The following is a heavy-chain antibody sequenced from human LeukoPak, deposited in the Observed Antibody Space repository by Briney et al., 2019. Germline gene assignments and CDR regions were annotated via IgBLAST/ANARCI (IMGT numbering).Heavy chain of an antibody. D-gene: IGHD3-16*01. CDR2: INPTSGTT. Sequence: GASVKVSCKASGYTFTGYYMHWVRQAPGQGLEWMGWINPTSGTTNYAQKFQGRVTVTRDTSISTAYMELSRLESDDTAVYFCARDLMTTPTWDFDYWGQGTLVTVAS. CDR1: GYTFTGYY. CDR3: ARDLMTTPTWDFDY. J-gene: IGHJ4*02. V-gene: IGHV1-2*02.